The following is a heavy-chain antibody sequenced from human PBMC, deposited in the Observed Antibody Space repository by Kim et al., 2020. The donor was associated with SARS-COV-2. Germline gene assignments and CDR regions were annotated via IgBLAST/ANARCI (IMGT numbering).Heavy chain of an antibody. Sequence: GGSLRLSCAASGFTFSSYSMNWVRQAPGKGLEWVSSISSSSSYIYYADSVKGRFTISRDNAKNSLYLQMNSLRAEDTAVYYCARGRDYYGSGVVEGYWGQGTLVTVSS. D-gene: IGHD3-10*01. J-gene: IGHJ4*02. V-gene: IGHV3-21*01. CDR2: ISSSSSYI. CDR3: ARGRDYYGSGVVEGY. CDR1: GFTFSSYS.